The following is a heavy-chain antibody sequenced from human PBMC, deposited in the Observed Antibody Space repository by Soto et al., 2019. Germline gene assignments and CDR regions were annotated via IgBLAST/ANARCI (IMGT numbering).Heavy chain of an antibody. CDR1: RFTFSSYG. Sequence: QVQLVESGGGVVQPGRSLRLSCAASRFTFSSYGMHWVRQAPGKGLEWVAVIWYDGSNKYYADSVKGRFTISRDNSKNTLYLQMNSLRAEDTAVYYCARDQHEMRENYYFDYWGQGTLVTVSS. CDR3: ARDQHEMRENYYFDY. V-gene: IGHV3-33*01. J-gene: IGHJ4*02. D-gene: IGHD6-13*01. CDR2: IWYDGSNK.